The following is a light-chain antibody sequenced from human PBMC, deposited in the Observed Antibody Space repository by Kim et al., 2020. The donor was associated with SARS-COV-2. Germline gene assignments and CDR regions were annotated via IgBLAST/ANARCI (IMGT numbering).Light chain of an antibody. CDR3: NSRDSSGKRV. J-gene: IGLJ2*01. CDR2: GKN. Sequence: VALGKPGRITSKGDSLRSYYASWYQQKPGQAPVLVIYGKNNRPSGIPDRFSGSSSGNTASLTITGAQAEDEADYYCNSRDSSGKRVFGGGTQLTVL. V-gene: IGLV3-19*01. CDR1: SLRSYY.